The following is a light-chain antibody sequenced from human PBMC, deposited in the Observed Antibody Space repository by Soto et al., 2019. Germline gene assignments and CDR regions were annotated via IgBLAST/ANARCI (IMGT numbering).Light chain of an antibody. CDR3: QQYGSSPVT. CDR1: QSVSFSY. Sequence: EIVLTQSPGTLSLSPGERATLSCRASQSVSFSYLAWYQQKPGQAPRLLIYGAASRATGIPDRFSGSGSGTDFTLIISRLEPEDFAVYYCQQYGSSPVTFGQGTKLEIK. CDR2: GAA. J-gene: IGKJ2*01. V-gene: IGKV3-20*01.